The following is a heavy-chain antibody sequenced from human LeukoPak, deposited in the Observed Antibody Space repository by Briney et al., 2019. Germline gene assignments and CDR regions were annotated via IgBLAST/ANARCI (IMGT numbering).Heavy chain of an antibody. V-gene: IGHV4-34*01. Sequence: SETLSLTCAVYGGSFSGYYWSWIRQPPGKGLEWIGEINHSGSTNYNPSLKSRVTISVDTSKNQFSLKLSSVTAADTAVYYCARHFYGSGLDIWGQGTMVTVSS. J-gene: IGHJ3*02. CDR1: GGSFSGYY. D-gene: IGHD6-19*01. CDR3: ARHFYGSGLDI. CDR2: INHSGST.